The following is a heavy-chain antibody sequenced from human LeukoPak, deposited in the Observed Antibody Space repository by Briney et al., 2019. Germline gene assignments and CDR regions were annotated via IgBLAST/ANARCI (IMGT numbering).Heavy chain of an antibody. D-gene: IGHD6-13*01. CDR3: AKQREGISWSPDY. V-gene: IGHV1-8*03. J-gene: IGHJ4*02. Sequence: ASVKVSCKASGYTFTSYDISWVRQATGQGLEWMGWMNPNSGNTGYAQKFQGRVTITRNTSISTAYMELSSLRTEDTAVYYCAKQREGISWSPDYWGQGTLVTVSS. CDR1: GYTFTSYD. CDR2: MNPNSGNT.